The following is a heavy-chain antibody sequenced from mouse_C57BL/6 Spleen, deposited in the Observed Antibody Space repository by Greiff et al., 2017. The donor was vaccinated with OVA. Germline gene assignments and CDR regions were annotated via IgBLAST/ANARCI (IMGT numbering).Heavy chain of an antibody. CDR1: GYAFSSSW. V-gene: IGHV1-82*01. Sequence: QVQLKQSGPELVKPGASVKISCKASGYAFSSSWMNWVKQRPGKGLEWIGRIYPGDGDTNYNGKFKGKATLTADKSSSTAYMQLSSLTSEDSAVYFCARSSYGSSYLDYWGQGTTLTVSS. J-gene: IGHJ2*01. CDR2: IYPGDGDT. D-gene: IGHD1-1*01. CDR3: ARSSYGSSYLDY.